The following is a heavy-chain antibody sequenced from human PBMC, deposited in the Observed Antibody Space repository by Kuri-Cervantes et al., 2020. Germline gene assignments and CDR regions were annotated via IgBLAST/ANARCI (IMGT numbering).Heavy chain of an antibody. V-gene: IGHV1-18*01. CDR2: ISAYNGNT. Sequence: SVKVSCKASGYTFTSYGISWVRQAPGQGLEWMGWISAYNGNTNYAQKLQGRVTMTTDTSTSTAYMELRSLRSGDTAVYYCARVFSRLWGSGRYFDLWARGTLVTVSS. D-gene: IGHD4/OR15-4a*01. CDR3: ARVFSRLWGSGRYFDL. CDR1: GYTFTSYG. J-gene: IGHJ2*01.